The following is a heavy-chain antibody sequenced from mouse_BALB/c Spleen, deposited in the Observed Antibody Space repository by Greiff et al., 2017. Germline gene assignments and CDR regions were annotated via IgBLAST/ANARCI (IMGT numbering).Heavy chain of an antibody. CDR1: GFTFSDYY. V-gene: IGHV5-4*02. CDR3: ARGGPSLDY. CDR2: ISDGGSYT. Sequence: DVKLVESGGGLVKPGGSLKLSCAASGFTFSDYYMYWVRQTPEKRLEWVATISDGGSYTYYPDSVKGRFTISRDNAKNNLYLQMSSLKSEDTAMYYCARGGPSLDYWGQGTTLTVSS. J-gene: IGHJ2*01.